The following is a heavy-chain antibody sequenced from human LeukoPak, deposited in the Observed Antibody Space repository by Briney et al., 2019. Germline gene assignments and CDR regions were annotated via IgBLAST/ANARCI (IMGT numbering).Heavy chain of an antibody. D-gene: IGHD6-13*01. CDR1: GDSISSGFF. Sequence: SDTLSLTCTVSGDSISSGFFWGWIRQSPDKGLEWIGSVYRTGNTYYEASLKSRVTISVDTSRNQFSLELRSVTAADAAIYYCARDKDLPPPPGIGAGPRLTWFDPWGQGTRVTVSS. J-gene: IGHJ5*02. CDR2: VYRTGNT. V-gene: IGHV4-38-2*02. CDR3: ARDKDLPPPPGIGAGPRLTWFDP.